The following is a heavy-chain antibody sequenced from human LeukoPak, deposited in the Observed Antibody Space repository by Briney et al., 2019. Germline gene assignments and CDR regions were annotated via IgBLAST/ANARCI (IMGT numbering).Heavy chain of an antibody. CDR3: ARDRDYGDYVAAFDI. Sequence: SETLSLTCTVSGGSISIYYWSWIRQPAGKGLEWIGRIYTSGSTNYNPSLKSRVTMSVDTSKNQFSLKLSSVTAADTAVYYCARDRDYGDYVAAFDIWGQGTMVTVSS. J-gene: IGHJ3*02. D-gene: IGHD4-17*01. V-gene: IGHV4-4*07. CDR1: GGSISIYY. CDR2: IYTSGST.